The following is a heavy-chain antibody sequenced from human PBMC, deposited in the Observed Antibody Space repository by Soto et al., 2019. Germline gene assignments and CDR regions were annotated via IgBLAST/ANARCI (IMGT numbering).Heavy chain of an antibody. V-gene: IGHV3-30*03. CDR1: GFTFTTYT. CDR3: ATAFPMGAPFYFDY. D-gene: IGHD3-16*01. CDR2: ISYDANNR. Sequence: PGGSLRLSCAASGFTFTTYTMSWVRQAPGRGLEWVAFISYDANNRNYADSVKGRFTVSRDNFKNTLFLQMSSLKDEDTALYYCATAFPMGAPFYFDYWGQGTLVTVSS. J-gene: IGHJ4*02.